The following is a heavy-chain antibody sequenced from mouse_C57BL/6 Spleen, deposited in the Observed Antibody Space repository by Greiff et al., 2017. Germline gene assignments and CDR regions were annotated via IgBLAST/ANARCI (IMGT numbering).Heavy chain of an antibody. CDR3: ARKLPTVPLFDY. Sequence: VQLQHSGPELVKPGASVKISCKASGFDFNDYYMNWVKQRPETGLEWIGRIDPDDGETKYDPKFKGKATITADKSSNTAYLQLSSLTSADTAVYYCARKLPTVPLFDYWGQGTTLTVSS. D-gene: IGHD1-1*01. CDR1: GFDFNDYY. J-gene: IGHJ2*01. CDR2: IDPDDGET. V-gene: IGHV14-2*01.